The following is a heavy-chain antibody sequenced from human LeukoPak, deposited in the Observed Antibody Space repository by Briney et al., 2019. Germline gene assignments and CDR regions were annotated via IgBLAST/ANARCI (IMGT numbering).Heavy chain of an antibody. V-gene: IGHV3-33*06. D-gene: IGHD3-22*01. CDR3: AKDFYYDSSNYD. CDR2: IWYDGSNK. J-gene: IGHJ4*02. CDR1: GFTFSSYG. Sequence: GGXXXXXCAAXGFTFSSYGMHWVRQAPGKGLQWVALIWYDGSNKYYADSVEGRFTISRDNSKNTLYLHMDSLRAEDTAVYYCAKDFYYDSSNYDWGQGTLVTVSS.